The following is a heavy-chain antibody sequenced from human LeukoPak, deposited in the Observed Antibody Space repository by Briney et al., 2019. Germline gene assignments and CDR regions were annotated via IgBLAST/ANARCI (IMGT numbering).Heavy chain of an antibody. Sequence: ASVKVSCKASGYTFRSYDITWVRQAPGQGLEWMGWIHPNSGGTNYAQKFQGRVTMTRDTSISTAYMELSRLTFDDTAVYYCGRKSASRKTSEFDYWGQGTLVTVSS. V-gene: IGHV1-2*02. CDR3: GRKSASRKTSEFDY. J-gene: IGHJ4*02. CDR2: IHPNSGGT. D-gene: IGHD2-2*01. CDR1: GYTFRSYD.